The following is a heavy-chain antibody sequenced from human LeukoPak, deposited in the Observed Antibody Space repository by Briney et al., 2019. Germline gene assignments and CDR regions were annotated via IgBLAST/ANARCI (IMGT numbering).Heavy chain of an antibody. Sequence: ASVKVSCKASGYTFTSYGISWVRQAPGQGLEWMGWISAYNGNTNYAQKLQGRVTMTTDTSTSTAYMELRSLRSEDTAVYYCARGESARRDIAVAGISDYWGQGTLVTVSS. D-gene: IGHD6-19*01. CDR3: ARGESARRDIAVAGISDY. J-gene: IGHJ4*02. CDR1: GYTFTSYG. CDR2: ISAYNGNT. V-gene: IGHV1-18*01.